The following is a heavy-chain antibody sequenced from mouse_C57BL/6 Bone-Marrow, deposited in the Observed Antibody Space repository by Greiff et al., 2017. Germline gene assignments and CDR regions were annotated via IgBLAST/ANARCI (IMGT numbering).Heavy chain of an antibody. CDR2: IDPENGDT. J-gene: IGHJ2*01. CDR3: TTDYYGSSDY. V-gene: IGHV14-4*01. CDR1: GFNIKDDY. Sequence: VQLQHSGAELVRPGASVKLSCTASGFNIKDDYMHWVKQRPEQGLEWIGWIDPENGDTESASKFQGKATITADTSSNTAYLQLSSLTSEDTAVYYCTTDYYGSSDYWGQGTTLTVSS. D-gene: IGHD1-1*01.